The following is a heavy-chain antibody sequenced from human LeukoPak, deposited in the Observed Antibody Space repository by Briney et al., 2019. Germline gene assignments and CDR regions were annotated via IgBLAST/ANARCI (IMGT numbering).Heavy chain of an antibody. V-gene: IGHV1-24*01. CDR3: ATAYYDYVWGSYRYDY. CDR1: GYTLTELS. J-gene: IGHJ4*02. Sequence: ASVKVSCKVSGYTLTELSMHWVRQAPGKGLEWMGGFDPEDGETIYAQKFQGRVTMTEDTYTDTAYMEPSSLRSEDTAVYYCATAYYDYVWGSYRYDYWGQGTLVTVSS. D-gene: IGHD3-16*02. CDR2: FDPEDGET.